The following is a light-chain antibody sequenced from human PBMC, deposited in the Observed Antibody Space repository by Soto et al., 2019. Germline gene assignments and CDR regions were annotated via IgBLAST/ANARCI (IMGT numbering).Light chain of an antibody. J-gene: IGLJ1*01. Sequence: QSLLTQPPSVSGSPGQSVAISCTGTSSDVGSYNRVSWYQQPPGAAPKLMIYGVSNRPSGVPDRFSGSKSGNTASLTISGLQAEDEADYYCNSYTGSSTYVFGTVTKVPVL. CDR1: SSDVGSYNR. CDR2: GVS. CDR3: NSYTGSSTYV. V-gene: IGLV2-18*02.